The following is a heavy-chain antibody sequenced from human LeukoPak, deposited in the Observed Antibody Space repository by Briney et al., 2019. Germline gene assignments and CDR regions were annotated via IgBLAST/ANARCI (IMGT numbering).Heavy chain of an antibody. CDR2: ITGTGGVT. V-gene: IGHV3-23*01. CDR3: AKEVSGSGSYYGGNDY. J-gene: IGHJ4*02. CDR1: GFTFSSYA. D-gene: IGHD3-10*01. Sequence: GGSLKLSCAASGFTFSSYAMGWVRQAPGKGLEWLSAITGTGGVTYYADSVKGRFTISRDSSKTTLYLQMNSLRAEDTAVYYCAKEVSGSGSYYGGNDYWGQGTLVIVSS.